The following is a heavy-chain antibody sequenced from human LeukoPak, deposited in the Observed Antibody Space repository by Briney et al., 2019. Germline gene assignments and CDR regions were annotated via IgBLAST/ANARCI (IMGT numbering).Heavy chain of an antibody. V-gene: IGHV3-53*01. CDR1: GFTVSSNS. CDR2: LYSGGNT. Sequence: GGSLRLSCAASGFTVSSNSMSWVRQAPGKGLEWVSVLYSGGNTYYADSMKGRFTISRDNSKNTLYLQMNSLRTEDTAVYYCARDRSDGFDYWGQGTLVTVSS. CDR3: ARDRSDGFDY. J-gene: IGHJ4*02.